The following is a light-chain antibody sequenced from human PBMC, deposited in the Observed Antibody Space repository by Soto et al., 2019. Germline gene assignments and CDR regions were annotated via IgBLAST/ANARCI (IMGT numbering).Light chain of an antibody. CDR3: NSYSSTSFYV. CDR1: GSDIATFNY. J-gene: IGLJ1*01. V-gene: IGLV2-14*01. CDR2: QVT. Sequence: ALAQPASMSGSPGQSITISCTGSGSDIATFNYVSWYQQYPGKAPKLLIYQVTSRASGVSHRFSGSKSGNTAALTISGLQPEDEAEYYCNSYSSTSFYVFGTGTKVTVL.